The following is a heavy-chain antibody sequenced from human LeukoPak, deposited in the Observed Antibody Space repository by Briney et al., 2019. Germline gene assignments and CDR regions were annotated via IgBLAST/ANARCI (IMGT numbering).Heavy chain of an antibody. D-gene: IGHD6-13*01. J-gene: IGHJ6*03. V-gene: IGHV5-51*01. CDR1: GYSFTSYW. CDR3: ARHRGSSSWQKPPDYYYYMDV. CDR2: IYPGDSDT. Sequence: GESLKISCKGSGYSFTSYWIGWVRQMPGKGLEWMGIIYPGDSDTRYSSSFQGQVTISADKSISTAYLQWSSLKASDTAMYYCARHRGSSSWQKPPDYYYYMDVWGKGTTVTVSS.